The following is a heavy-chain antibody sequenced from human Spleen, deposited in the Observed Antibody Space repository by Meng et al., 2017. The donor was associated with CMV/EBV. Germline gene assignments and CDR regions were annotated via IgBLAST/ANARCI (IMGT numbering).Heavy chain of an antibody. J-gene: IGHJ4*02. V-gene: IGHV3-53*01. CDR2: ISGGGTT. Sequence: GESLKISCAASGLTVIGNYMSWVRQTPGKGLEWVSVISGGGTTYYADSVKGRFAISRDNSKKTVYLQMDSLRAEDTAVYYCARTPTIFGVVNKYYFDHWGLGTLVTVSS. CDR1: GLTVIGNY. CDR3: ARTPTIFGVVNKYYFDH. D-gene: IGHD3-3*01.